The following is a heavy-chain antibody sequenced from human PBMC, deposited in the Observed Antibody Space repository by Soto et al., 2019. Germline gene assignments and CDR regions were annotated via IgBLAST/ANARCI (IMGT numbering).Heavy chain of an antibody. CDR1: GFTFSSYG. Sequence: QVQLVESGGGVVQPGRSLRLSCAASGFTFSSYGMHWVRQAPGKGLEWVAVISYDGSNKYYADSVKGRFTISRDNSKNTLYLQMHGLRAEDTAVYYCAKDGQAGLLVGVPRDYWGQGTLVTVSS. CDR3: AKDGQAGLLVGVPRDY. CDR2: ISYDGSNK. V-gene: IGHV3-30*18. J-gene: IGHJ4*02. D-gene: IGHD3-22*01.